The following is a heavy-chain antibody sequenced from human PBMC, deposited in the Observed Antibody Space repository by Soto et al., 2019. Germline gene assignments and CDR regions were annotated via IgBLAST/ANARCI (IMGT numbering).Heavy chain of an antibody. V-gene: IGHV4-34*01. CDR1: GGSFSGYY. Sequence: QVQLQQWGAGLLKPSETLSLTCAVYGGSFSGYYWSWIRQPPGKGLEWIGEINHSGSTNYNPSLKGWVTKTVDTSKNQFSLKLSSVTAADTAVYYCASYCSSTSCYRGNWFDPWGQGTLVTVSS. D-gene: IGHD2-2*01. J-gene: IGHJ5*02. CDR2: INHSGST. CDR3: ASYCSSTSCYRGNWFDP.